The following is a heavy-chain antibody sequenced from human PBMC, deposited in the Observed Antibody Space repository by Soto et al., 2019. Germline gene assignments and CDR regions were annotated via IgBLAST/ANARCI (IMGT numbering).Heavy chain of an antibody. D-gene: IGHD2-2*01. CDR1: GFNFSSFA. Sequence: PGGSLRLSCAASGFNFSSFAMHWVRQAPGKGLEWVAVTSYDGNNKYEADSVKGRFTISRDNSKNTLYLQVSDLRLEDTDVYYCERESVGYCSSTRYSCYYYGMDVWGQGNTVTVSS. V-gene: IGHV3-30*04. J-gene: IGHJ6*02. CDR2: TSYDGNNK. CDR3: ERESVGYCSSTRYSCYYYGMDV.